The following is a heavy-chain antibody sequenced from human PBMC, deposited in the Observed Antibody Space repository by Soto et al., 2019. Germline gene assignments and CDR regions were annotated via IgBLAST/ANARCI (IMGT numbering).Heavy chain of an antibody. J-gene: IGHJ4*02. Sequence: QVQLVQSGAEVKKPGSSVKVSCKASGDTFDIYGFNWVRQAPGQGLEWLGTIFPIFGTADYAQKFEGRVSIPADKSTGTAYMELAGLTTEDSAIYYWARGGIHFYGESGHASDYWGQGTLISVSS. CDR3: ARGGIHFYGESGHASDY. CDR2: IFPIFGTA. CDR1: GDTFDIYG. D-gene: IGHD3-10*01. V-gene: IGHV1-69*06.